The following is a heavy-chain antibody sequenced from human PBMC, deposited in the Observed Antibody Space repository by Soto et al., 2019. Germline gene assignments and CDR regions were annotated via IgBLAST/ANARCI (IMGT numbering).Heavy chain of an antibody. Sequence: ASVKVSCKVSGYTLTELSMHWVRQAPGKGLEWMGGFDHEDSETIYAQKFQGRVTMNEDTSTDTAYMELSSLRYEDTAVYYCATPGWLYAFDIWGQGTMVTVSS. CDR3: ATPGWLYAFDI. CDR1: GYTLTELS. CDR2: FDHEDSET. V-gene: IGHV1-24*01. J-gene: IGHJ3*02. D-gene: IGHD6-19*01.